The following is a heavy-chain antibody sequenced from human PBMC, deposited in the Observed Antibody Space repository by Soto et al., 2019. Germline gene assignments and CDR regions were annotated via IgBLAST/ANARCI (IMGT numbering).Heavy chain of an antibody. CDR1: GGSLTDHY. CDR2: VYYSGGT. Sequence: QVQLQESGAGLVKPSETLSLTCTVAGGSLTDHYWNWFRQSPGKGLHWIGYVYYSGGTNYNPSLKSRVTMSVDTSKNQFSLNLRSVTAADTAVYYCARGNDWKSSTFDIWGQGTMVPVSS. V-gene: IGHV4-59*11. J-gene: IGHJ3*02. CDR3: ARGNDWKSSTFDI. D-gene: IGHD2-21*01.